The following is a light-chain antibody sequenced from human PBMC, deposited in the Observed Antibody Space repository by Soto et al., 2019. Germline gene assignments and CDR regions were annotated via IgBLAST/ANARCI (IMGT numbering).Light chain of an antibody. CDR3: HQYGTSPWT. CDR2: GAS. Sequence: EIALTQSPGTLSLSPGERATLSCRASETVTSDYLAWYQQKPGQAPRLLFYGASRRAAGIPDRFSGSGSGTDFTLIISRLEPEDFVVYYCHQYGTSPWTFGQGTKVEIK. CDR1: ETVTSDY. J-gene: IGKJ1*01. V-gene: IGKV3-20*01.